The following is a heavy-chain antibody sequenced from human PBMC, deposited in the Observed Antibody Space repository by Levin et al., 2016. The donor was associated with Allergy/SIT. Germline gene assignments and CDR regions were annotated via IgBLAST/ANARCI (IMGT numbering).Heavy chain of an antibody. D-gene: IGHD6-13*01. V-gene: IGHV4-59*01. CDR1: GGSISSYY. J-gene: IGHJ5*02. Sequence: SETLSLTCTVSGGSISSYYWSWIRQPPGKGLEWIGYIYYSGSTNYNPSLKSRVTISVDTSKNQFSLKLSSVTAADTAVYYCARYSSSWNNWFDPWGQGTLVTVSS. CDR2: IYYSGST. CDR3: ARYSSSWNNWFDP.